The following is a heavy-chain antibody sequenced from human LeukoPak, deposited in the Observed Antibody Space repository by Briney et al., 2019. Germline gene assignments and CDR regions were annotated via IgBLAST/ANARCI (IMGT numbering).Heavy chain of an antibody. Sequence: PGGSLRLSCAASGFTFSNFWMTWVRQAPGKGLEWVAHIRQDGVEKYYVDSVRGRFTISRDNAKNSMNLHMNGLRVEDTAVYYCTRVNNRYSDFWSQGSLVIVSS. V-gene: IGHV3-7*01. CDR1: GFTFSNFW. CDR3: TRVNNRYSDF. CDR2: IRQDGVEK. J-gene: IGHJ4*02. D-gene: IGHD2-15*01.